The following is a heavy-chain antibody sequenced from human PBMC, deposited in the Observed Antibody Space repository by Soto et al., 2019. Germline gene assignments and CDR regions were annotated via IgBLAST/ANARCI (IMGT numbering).Heavy chain of an antibody. V-gene: IGHV4-30-4*01. CDR2: IYYSGST. Sequence: TLSLTCTVSGGSISSGDYYWSWIRQPPGKGLEWIGYIYYSGSTYYNPSLKSRVTISVDTSKNQFSLKLSSVTAADTAVYYCARVSYYYGSGSYLFDYWGQGTLVTVSS. CDR3: ARVSYYYGSGSYLFDY. D-gene: IGHD3-10*01. CDR1: GGSISSGDYY. J-gene: IGHJ4*02.